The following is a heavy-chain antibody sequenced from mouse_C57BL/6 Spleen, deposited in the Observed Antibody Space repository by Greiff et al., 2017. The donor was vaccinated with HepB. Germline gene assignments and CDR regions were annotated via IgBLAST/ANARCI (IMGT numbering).Heavy chain of an antibody. D-gene: IGHD2-2*01. CDR2: IDPSDSYT. J-gene: IGHJ2*01. V-gene: IGHV1-50*01. CDR3: ARREYGYQGY. CDR1: GYTFTSYW. Sequence: QVQLQQPGAELVKPGASVKLSCKASGYTFTSYWMQWVKQRPGQGLEWIGEIDPSDSYTNYNQKFKGKATLTVDTSSSTAYMQLSSLTSEDSAVYYCARREYGYQGYWGQGTTLTVSS.